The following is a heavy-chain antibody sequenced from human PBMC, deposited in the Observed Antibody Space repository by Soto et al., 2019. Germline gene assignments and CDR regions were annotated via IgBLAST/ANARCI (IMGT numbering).Heavy chain of an antibody. CDR3: ARGSYNSFWFDY. CDR2: VNTHGSTT. D-gene: IGHD5-18*01. J-gene: IGHJ4*02. Sequence: EVQLVESGGGLVQPGGSLRLSCAASGFTFSSYWMHWVRQAPGKGLVWLSRVNTHGSTTNYADSVKGRFTISRDNAENTLYLQINSLRAEDTAVYYCARGSYNSFWFDYWGQGTLVTVSS. V-gene: IGHV3-74*01. CDR1: GFTFSSYW.